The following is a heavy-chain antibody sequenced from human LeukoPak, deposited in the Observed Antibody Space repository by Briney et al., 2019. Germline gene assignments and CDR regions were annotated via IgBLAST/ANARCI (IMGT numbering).Heavy chain of an antibody. CDR2: IIPILGIA. V-gene: IGHV1-69*02. J-gene: IGHJ4*02. D-gene: IGHD3-22*01. Sequence: SVKVSCKASGSTFSSYTISWVRQAPGQGLEWMGRIIPILGIANYAQKFQGRVTITADKSTSTAYMELSSLRSEDTAVYYCARGSYYDSSGYYLQMAYFDYWGQGTLVTVSS. CDR1: GSTFSSYT. CDR3: ARGSYYDSSGYYLQMAYFDY.